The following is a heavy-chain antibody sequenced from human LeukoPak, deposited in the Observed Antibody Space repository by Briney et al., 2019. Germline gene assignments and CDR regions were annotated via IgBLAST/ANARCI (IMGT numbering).Heavy chain of an antibody. J-gene: IGHJ1*01. CDR3: AKDSRSQLWEYFQH. D-gene: IGHD5-18*01. CDR2: ISGSGGST. CDR1: GYTFTSYA. Sequence: ASVKVSCKASGYTFTSYAMSWVRQAPGKGLEWVSAISGSGGSTYYADSVKGRFTISRDNSKNTLYLQMNSLRAEDTAVYYCAKDSRSQLWEYFQHWGQGTLVTVSS. V-gene: IGHV3-23*01.